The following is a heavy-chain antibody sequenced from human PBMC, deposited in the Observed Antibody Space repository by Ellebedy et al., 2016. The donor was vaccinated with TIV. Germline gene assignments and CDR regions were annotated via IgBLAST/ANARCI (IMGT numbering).Heavy chain of an antibody. D-gene: IGHD5-12*01. Sequence: SETLSLXCSVSGASISSHFWSWIRQPPGKGLEWIGYIYNSGSTSYNPSFKSRVTFSADTSKNQFSLKLTSVTAADTAVYYCARDGDSGYDSQGYYHGMDVWGQGTTVTVSS. CDR1: GASISSHF. CDR2: IYNSGST. CDR3: ARDGDSGYDSQGYYHGMDV. J-gene: IGHJ6*02. V-gene: IGHV4-59*11.